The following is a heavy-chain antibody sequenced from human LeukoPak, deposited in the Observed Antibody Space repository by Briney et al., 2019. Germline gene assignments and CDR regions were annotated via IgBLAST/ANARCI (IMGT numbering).Heavy chain of an antibody. J-gene: IGHJ3*02. CDR2: ISGSGGST. Sequence: GGSLRLSCAASGFTFSSYAKSWVRQAPGEGLEWVSGISGSGGSTYYADSVKGRFTISRDNSKNTLYLQMNSLGAEDTAVYYCARGPSTFDIWGQGTMVTVSS. CDR3: ARGPSTFDI. V-gene: IGHV3-23*01. CDR1: GFTFSSYA. D-gene: IGHD3-16*01.